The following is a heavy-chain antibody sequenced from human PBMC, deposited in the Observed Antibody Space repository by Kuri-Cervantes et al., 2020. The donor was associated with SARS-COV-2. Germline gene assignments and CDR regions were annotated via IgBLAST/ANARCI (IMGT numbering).Heavy chain of an antibody. V-gene: IGHV3-21*05. CDR3: ARGPPGYDFWSGYPNWFDP. J-gene: IGHJ5*02. Sequence: GGSLRLSCAASGFTFGSYAMNWVRQAPGKGLEWVSYISSSSAIYYADSVKGRFTISRDNAKNSLYLQMNSLRAEDTAVYYCARGPPGYDFWSGYPNWFDPWGQGTLVTVSS. D-gene: IGHD3-3*01. CDR2: ISSSSAI. CDR1: GFTFGSYA.